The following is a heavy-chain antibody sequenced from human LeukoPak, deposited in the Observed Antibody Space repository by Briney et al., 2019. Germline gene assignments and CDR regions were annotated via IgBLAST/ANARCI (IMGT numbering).Heavy chain of an antibody. CDR1: GYSITSGFS. D-gene: IGHD6-19*01. Sequence: KPSETLSLTCAIFGYSITSGFSWGWIRQPPGKGLEWIGEINHSGSTNYNPSLKSRVTISVDTSKNQFSLKLSSVTAADTAVYYCARGRVAGKPNDYWGQGTLVTVSS. J-gene: IGHJ4*02. V-gene: IGHV4-34*01. CDR3: ARGRVAGKPNDY. CDR2: INHSGST.